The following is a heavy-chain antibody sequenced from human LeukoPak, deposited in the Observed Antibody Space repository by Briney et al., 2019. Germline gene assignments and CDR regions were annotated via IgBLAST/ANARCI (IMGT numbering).Heavy chain of an antibody. V-gene: IGHV3-30*02. J-gene: IGHJ4*02. CDR2: IRYDGSNK. D-gene: IGHD2-2*01. CDR3: AKSLSGIVVPAAPLDY. CDR1: GFTFSSYG. Sequence: PGGSLRLSCAASGFTFSSYGMHWVRQAPGKGLEWVAFIRYDGSNKYYADSVKGRFTISRDNSKNTLYLQMSSLRAEDTAVYYCAKSLSGIVVPAAPLDYWGQGTLVTVSS.